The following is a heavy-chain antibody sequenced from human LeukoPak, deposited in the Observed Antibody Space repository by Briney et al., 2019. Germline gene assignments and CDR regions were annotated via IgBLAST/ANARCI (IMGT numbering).Heavy chain of an antibody. CDR3: AKDLSSDWRLFDS. CDR1: GFTFSSYG. J-gene: IGHJ4*02. V-gene: IGHV3-23*01. CDR2: ISGSGGST. D-gene: IGHD2-21*01. Sequence: GGSLRLSCAASGFTFSSYGMHWVRQAPGKGLEWVSAISGSGGSTYYADPVKGRFTISRDNSKNTLYLQMNSLRAEDTAVYYCAKDLSSDWRLFDSWGQGTLVTVSS.